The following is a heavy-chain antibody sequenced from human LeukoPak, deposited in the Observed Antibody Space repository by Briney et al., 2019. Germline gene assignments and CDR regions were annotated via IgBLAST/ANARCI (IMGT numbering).Heavy chain of an antibody. CDR3: ATSYYDFWSGYYPY. CDR2: IYTSGST. J-gene: IGHJ4*02. V-gene: IGHV4-4*07. Sequence: SETLSLTCTVSGGSISSYYWSWIRQPAGKGLEWIGRIYTSGSTNYNPSLKSRVTMSVDTSKNQFSLKLSSVTAADTAVYYCATSYYDFWSGYYPYWGLGTLVTVSS. CDR1: GGSISSYY. D-gene: IGHD3-3*01.